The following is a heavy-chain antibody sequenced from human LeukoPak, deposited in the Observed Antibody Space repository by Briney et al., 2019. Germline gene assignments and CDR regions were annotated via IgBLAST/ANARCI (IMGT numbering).Heavy chain of an antibody. CDR1: GFTFSSYA. Sequence: QSGGSLRLSCAASGFTFSSYAMSWVRQAPGKGLEWVSAISGSGGSTYYADSVKGRFTISRDNSKNTLYLQMNSLRAEDTAVYYCATGGGYGCNVYYFDYWGQVTLVTVSS. D-gene: IGHD4-23*01. CDR3: ATGGGYGCNVYYFDY. V-gene: IGHV3-23*01. J-gene: IGHJ4*02. CDR2: ISGSGGST.